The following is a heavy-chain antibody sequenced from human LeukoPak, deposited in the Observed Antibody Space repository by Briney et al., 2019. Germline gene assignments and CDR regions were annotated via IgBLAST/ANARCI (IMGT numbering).Heavy chain of an antibody. D-gene: IGHD5-18*01. CDR1: GGSISSYY. CDR2: IYYSGST. V-gene: IGHV4-59*01. CDR3: ARGRGYSYGPDY. J-gene: IGHJ4*02. Sequence: SETLSLTCTVSGGSISSYYWSWIRQPPGKGLEWIGYIYYSGSTNYNPSLKSRVTISVDTSKNQFSLKLSSVTAADTAVYYCARGRGYSYGPDYWGQGTLVTVSS.